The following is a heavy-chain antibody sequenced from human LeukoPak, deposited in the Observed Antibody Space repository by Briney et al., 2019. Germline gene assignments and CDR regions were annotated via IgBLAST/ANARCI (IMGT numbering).Heavy chain of an antibody. V-gene: IGHV3-30*04. J-gene: IGHJ4*02. D-gene: IGHD6-19*01. CDR1: GFTFSTYI. Sequence: GGSLRLSCAASGFTFSTYILHWVRQAPGKGLEWVVVISSDGSNKYYAESVKGRFTISRDNSKNTLYLQMNSLRGEDTARYYCAKATIEQWLVKVDSFDSWGQGTLVSVSS. CDR2: ISSDGSNK. CDR3: AKATIEQWLVKVDSFDS.